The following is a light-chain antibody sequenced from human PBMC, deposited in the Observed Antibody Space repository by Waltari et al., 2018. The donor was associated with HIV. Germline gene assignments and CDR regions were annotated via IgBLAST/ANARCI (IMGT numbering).Light chain of an antibody. Sequence: DIVMTQSPLSLPVTPGAPASISCRSSQSLLQSNGYNYLHWYLQKPGQSPQLLIYLGSNRASGVPDRFSGSGSGTYFTLKISRVEAEDVGVYYCMQALQTPTFGGGTKVEIK. CDR2: LGS. V-gene: IGKV2-28*01. J-gene: IGKJ4*02. CDR1: QSLLQSNGYNY. CDR3: MQALQTPT.